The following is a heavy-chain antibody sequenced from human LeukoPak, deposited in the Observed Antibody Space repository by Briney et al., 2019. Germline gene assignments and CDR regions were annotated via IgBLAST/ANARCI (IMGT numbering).Heavy chain of an antibody. CDR3: APESSGWYGSGY. Sequence: EASVKVSCKASGGTFSSYTISWVRQAPGQGLEWMGRIIPILGIANYAQKFQSRVTITADKSTSTAYMELSSLRSEDTAVYYCAPESSGWYGSGYWGQGTLVTVSS. CDR1: GGTFSSYT. V-gene: IGHV1-69*02. D-gene: IGHD6-19*01. J-gene: IGHJ4*02. CDR2: IIPILGIA.